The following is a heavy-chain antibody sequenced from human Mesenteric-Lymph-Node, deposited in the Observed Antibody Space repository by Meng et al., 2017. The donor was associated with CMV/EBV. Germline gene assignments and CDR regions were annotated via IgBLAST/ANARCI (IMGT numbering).Heavy chain of an antibody. V-gene: IGHV1-18*01. Sequence: ASVKVSCKAAGFSFKSYGFTWVRQAPGQGLEWMGWISAYNGDAKYAQKFQGRVTMTTDTSTSTAYMELRSLRSDDTAVYYCARDFYDFWSGYYGHNWFDPWGQGTLVTVSS. CDR1: GFSFKSYG. CDR2: ISAYNGDA. J-gene: IGHJ5*02. CDR3: ARDFYDFWSGYYGHNWFDP. D-gene: IGHD3-3*01.